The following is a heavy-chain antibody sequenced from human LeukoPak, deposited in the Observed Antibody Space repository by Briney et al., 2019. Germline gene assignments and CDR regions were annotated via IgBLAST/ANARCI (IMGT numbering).Heavy chain of an antibody. Sequence: PGGSLRLSCAASGFTFSSYWMSWVRQAPGKGLEWVANINQDGIEKYSVDSVKGRFTISRDNSKNSLYLQMNSLRTEDTALYYCAKDISNWNSRHFGYWGQGTLVTVSS. CDR2: INQDGIEK. J-gene: IGHJ4*02. D-gene: IGHD1-7*01. V-gene: IGHV3-7*05. CDR3: AKDISNWNSRHFGY. CDR1: GFTFSSYW.